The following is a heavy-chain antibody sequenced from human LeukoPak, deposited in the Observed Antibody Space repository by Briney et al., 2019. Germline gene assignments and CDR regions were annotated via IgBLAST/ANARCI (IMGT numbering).Heavy chain of an antibody. D-gene: IGHD3-10*01. CDR2: IYTTGYT. Sequence: SETLSLPCPVSGGSISSYYWGWVRPPAGKGLEWIGRIYTTGYTNYNPSLKSRVTMSVDTSKNQFSLRLSSVTAADTAVYYCASHIYYGSGSYHWNYYGMDVWGQGTTVTVSS. V-gene: IGHV4-4*07. CDR3: ASHIYYGSGSYHWNYYGMDV. J-gene: IGHJ6*02. CDR1: GGSISSYY.